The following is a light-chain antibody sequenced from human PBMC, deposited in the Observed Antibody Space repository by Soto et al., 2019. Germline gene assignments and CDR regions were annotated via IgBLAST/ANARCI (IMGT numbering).Light chain of an antibody. Sequence: QSALTQPDSVSGSPGQSITISCTGTSSDVGGYNYVSWYQQHPGKAPKLMIYDVSNRPSGVSNRFSGSKSGNTASLTISGLQAEDEADYYCSSYTSSSTLEGVFGGGTKLTVL. CDR3: SSYTSSSTLEGV. CDR2: DVS. J-gene: IGLJ2*01. CDR1: SSDVGGYNY. V-gene: IGLV2-14*01.